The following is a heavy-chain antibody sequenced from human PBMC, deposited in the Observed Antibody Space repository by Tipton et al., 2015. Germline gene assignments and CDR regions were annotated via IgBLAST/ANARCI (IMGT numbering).Heavy chain of an antibody. CDR1: GSSVSSGNYY. V-gene: IGHV4-39*07. J-gene: IGHJ6*02. CDR3: ARDLEHGMDV. Sequence: TLSLTCSVSGSSVSSGNYYWGWIRQPPGKGLEWIGEINHSGNTKYNPSFKSRVNISVDASKNQFSLKMSSVTAADTAVYFCARDLEHGMDVWGQGTTVTVSS. CDR2: INHSGNT.